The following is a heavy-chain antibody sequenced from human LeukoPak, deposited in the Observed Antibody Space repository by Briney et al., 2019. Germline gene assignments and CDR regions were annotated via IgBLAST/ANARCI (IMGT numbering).Heavy chain of an antibody. CDR2: ISSSGSTI. CDR3: AKDLGQQQLVLGY. CDR1: GFTFSDYY. D-gene: IGHD6-13*01. J-gene: IGHJ4*02. Sequence: GGSLRLSCAASGFTFSDYYMSWIRQAPGKGLEWVSYISSSGSTIYYADSVKGRFTISRDNSKNTLYLQMNSLRAEDTAVYYCAKDLGQQQLVLGYWGQGTLVTVSA. V-gene: IGHV3-11*01.